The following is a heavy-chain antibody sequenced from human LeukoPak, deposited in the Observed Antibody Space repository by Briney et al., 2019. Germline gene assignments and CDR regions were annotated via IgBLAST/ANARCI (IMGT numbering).Heavy chain of an antibody. D-gene: IGHD1-26*01. Sequence: GGSLRLSCAPSGFTVSSHYIRWVRQAPGKGLEWVSVIYSSVSTYYSDSVKGRFTISRDNSKNTLYLQMNSLRAEDTAVYYCARAIVGTTTRIVEVWDYWGQGTLVTVSS. CDR3: ARAIVGTTTRIVEVWDY. V-gene: IGHV3-53*01. CDR1: GFTVSSHY. J-gene: IGHJ4*02. CDR2: IYSSVST.